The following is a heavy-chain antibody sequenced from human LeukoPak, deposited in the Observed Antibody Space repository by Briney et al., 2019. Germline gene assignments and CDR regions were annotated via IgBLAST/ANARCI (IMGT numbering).Heavy chain of an antibody. CDR2: IFRSGGEI. D-gene: IGHD5-18*01. CDR3: PTYRQVLLPFES. Sequence: GGSLRLSCAASGFTFSTFAMIWVRQPPGKGLEWVSSIFRSGGEIHYADSVRGRFTISRDNSKNTLSLQMNSLRAEDTAIYYCPTYRQVLLPFESWGQRTLVTVS. J-gene: IGHJ4*02. V-gene: IGHV3-23*01. CDR1: GFTFSTFA.